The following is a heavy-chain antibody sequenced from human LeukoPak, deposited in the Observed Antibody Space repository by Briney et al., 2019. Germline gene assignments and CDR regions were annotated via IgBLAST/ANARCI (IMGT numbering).Heavy chain of an antibody. J-gene: IGHJ6*03. CDR2: MSSGGST. D-gene: IGHD3-10*01. Sequence: SETLSLTCTVSGVSIRSGDYYWGWVRQSPGKGLEWIGSMSSGGSTFYNPSLKSRVTISVDTSKNQFSLKLSSVTAADTAVYYCARGIRGGHYYGSGSYRGYYYYYYYMDVWGKGTTVTISS. CDR1: GVSIRSGDYY. CDR3: ARGIRGGHYYGSGSYRGYYYYYYYMDV. V-gene: IGHV4-39*07.